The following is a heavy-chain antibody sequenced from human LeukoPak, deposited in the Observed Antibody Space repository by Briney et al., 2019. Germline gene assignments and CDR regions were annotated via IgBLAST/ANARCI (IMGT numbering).Heavy chain of an antibody. CDR2: ISYDGSNK. V-gene: IGHV3-30*18. CDR1: GFTFSSYG. D-gene: IGHD5-24*01. CDR3: AKVGGGKTRRDGYNYVTYFDY. Sequence: GGSLRLSCAASGFTFSSYGMHWVRQAPGKGQEWVAVISYDGSNKYYADSVKGRFTISRDNSKNTLYLQMNSLRAEDTAVYYCAKVGGGKTRRDGYNYVTYFDYWGQGTLVTVSS. J-gene: IGHJ4*02.